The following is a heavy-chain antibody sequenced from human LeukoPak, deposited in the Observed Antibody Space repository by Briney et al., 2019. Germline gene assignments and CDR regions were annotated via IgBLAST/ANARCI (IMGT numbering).Heavy chain of an antibody. CDR2: INPNSGGT. Sequence: ASVKVSCKASGYTFTGYYMHWVRQAPGQGLEWMGWINPNSGGTNYAQKFQGRVTMTRDMSTNTVYMELSSLRSEDTAVYYCARRANDYGDLNWFDPWGQGTLVTVSS. D-gene: IGHD4-17*01. V-gene: IGHV1-2*02. CDR3: ARRANDYGDLNWFDP. J-gene: IGHJ5*02. CDR1: GYTFTGYY.